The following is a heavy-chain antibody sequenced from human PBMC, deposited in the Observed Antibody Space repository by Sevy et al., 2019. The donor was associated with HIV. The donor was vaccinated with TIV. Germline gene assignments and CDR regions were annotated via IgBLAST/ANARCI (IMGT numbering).Heavy chain of an antibody. CDR3: AKGIAVIGSRGYYGMDV. CDR1: GFTFNTYG. J-gene: IGHJ6*02. CDR2: ISYDGSNE. D-gene: IGHD6-19*01. Sequence: GGSLRLSCAASGFTFNTYGMHWVRQAPGKGLEWVAVISYDGSNEYYADSVKGRFTISRDNSKNTLYLQMNGLRAEDTAVYSCAKGIAVIGSRGYYGMDVWDQGTTVTVSS. V-gene: IGHV3-30*18.